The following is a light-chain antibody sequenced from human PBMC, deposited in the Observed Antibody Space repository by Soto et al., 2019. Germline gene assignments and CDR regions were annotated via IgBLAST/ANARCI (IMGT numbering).Light chain of an antibody. Sequence: DIQMTQSPSTLSASVGDRVTITCRASQRINSWLAWYQQKPGKAPKLLIYRASTLESGVPSRFSGSGSGTEFTLTISGLQPDDFATYYCQQYNDYSPWPFGKGTKVE. CDR1: QRINSW. CDR2: RAS. J-gene: IGKJ1*01. CDR3: QQYNDYSPWP. V-gene: IGKV1-5*03.